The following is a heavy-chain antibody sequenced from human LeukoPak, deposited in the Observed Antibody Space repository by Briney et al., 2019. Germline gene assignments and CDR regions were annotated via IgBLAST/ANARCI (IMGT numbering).Heavy chain of an antibody. CDR1: GGSISSYY. J-gene: IGHJ6*03. CDR2: IYYSGST. D-gene: IGHD2-2*01. CDR3: ARTTEGYCSSASCFGFSYSYYMDV. V-gene: IGHV4-59*01. Sequence: SETLSLTCTVSGGSISSYYWSWIRQPPGKGLEWIGYIYYSGSTKYNPSLKSRVTISVDTSTNQFSLKLTSVTAADTAVYYCARTTEGYCSSASCFGFSYSYYMDVWGKGTTVTISS.